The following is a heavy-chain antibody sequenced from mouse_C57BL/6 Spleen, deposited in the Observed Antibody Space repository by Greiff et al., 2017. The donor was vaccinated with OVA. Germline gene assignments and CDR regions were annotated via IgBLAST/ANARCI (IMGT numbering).Heavy chain of an antibody. CDR2: INPGSGGT. CDR3: ARWDGSFAY. CDR1: GYAFTNYL. D-gene: IGHD2-3*01. J-gene: IGHJ3*01. V-gene: IGHV1-54*01. Sequence: QVQLQQSGAELVRPGTSVKVSCKASGYAFTNYLIEWVKQRPGQGLEWIGVINPGSGGTNYNEKFKGKATLTADKSSSTAYMQLSSLTSEDSAVYFCARWDGSFAYWGQGTLVTVSA.